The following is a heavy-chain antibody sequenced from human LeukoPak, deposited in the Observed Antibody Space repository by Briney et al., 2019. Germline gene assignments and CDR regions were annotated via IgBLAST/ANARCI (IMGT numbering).Heavy chain of an antibody. CDR2: IYTSGST. Sequence: PSETLSLTCTVSGGSISSGSYYWSWIRQPAGKGLEWIGRIYTSGSTNYNPSLKSRVIISVDTSKNQFSLKLSSVTAADTAVYYCARDGYSGNDGLWGQGTLVTVSS. V-gene: IGHV4-61*02. CDR1: GGSISSGSYY. D-gene: IGHD5-12*01. J-gene: IGHJ4*02. CDR3: ARDGYSGNDGL.